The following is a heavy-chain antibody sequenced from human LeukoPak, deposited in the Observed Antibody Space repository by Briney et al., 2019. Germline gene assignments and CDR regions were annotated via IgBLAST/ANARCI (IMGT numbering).Heavy chain of an antibody. CDR1: GGSFSGYY. J-gene: IGHJ4*02. Sequence: PSETLSLTCAVYGGSFSGYYWSWIRQPPGKGLEWIGEINHSGSTNYNPSLKSRVTISVDTSKNQFSLKLSSVTATDTAVYYCARRRTYCSGGSCYDGLDYWGQGTLVTVSS. CDR2: INHSGST. CDR3: ARRRTYCSGGSCYDGLDY. D-gene: IGHD2-15*01. V-gene: IGHV4-34*01.